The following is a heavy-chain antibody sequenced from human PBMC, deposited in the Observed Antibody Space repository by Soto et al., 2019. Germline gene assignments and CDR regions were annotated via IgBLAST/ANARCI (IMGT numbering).Heavy chain of an antibody. D-gene: IGHD3-10*01. V-gene: IGHV3-23*01. Sequence: EVQLLESGGGLGQPGGSLRLSCAASGFIFSTYDMSWVRQAPGKGLEWVSTISGSAGSTKYADSVKGRFTISRDNSKNTLYLQMNSLRAEDTAVFYCAKDGGVRGLNDAFDIWGQGTMVTVSS. CDR1: GFIFSTYD. J-gene: IGHJ3*02. CDR3: AKDGGVRGLNDAFDI. CDR2: ISGSAGST.